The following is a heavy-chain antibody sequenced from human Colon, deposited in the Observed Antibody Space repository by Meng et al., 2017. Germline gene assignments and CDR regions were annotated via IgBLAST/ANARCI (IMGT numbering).Heavy chain of an antibody. J-gene: IGHJ4*02. Sequence: QVQLVQSGAAGKKPGASGTVSCKASGYTLYIHWVRLRPGEGLEWMGRINPRTGDTKSAQSFQGRVTMTRDTSTTTFSMDLRSLTTDDSAIYFCARESADGGSFDLWGQGTLVTVSS. CDR3: ARESADGGSFDL. D-gene: IGHD2-15*01. CDR1: GYTLY. CDR2: INPRTGDT. V-gene: IGHV1-2*06.